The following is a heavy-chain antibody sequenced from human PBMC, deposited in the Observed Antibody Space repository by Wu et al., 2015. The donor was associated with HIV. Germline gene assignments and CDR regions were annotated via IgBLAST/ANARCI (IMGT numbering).Heavy chain of an antibody. J-gene: IGHJ4*02. CDR3: ARASHCSSTSCYDYYFDY. CDR1: GGTFSSYA. D-gene: IGHD2-2*01. V-gene: IGHV1-69*05. Sequence: QVQLVQSGAEVKKPGSSVKVSCKASGGTFSSYAISWVRQAPGQGLEWMGGIIPIFGTANYAQKFQGRVTITTDESTSTAYMELSSLRSEDTAVYYCARASHCSSTSCYDYYFDYWGQGTLVTVSS. CDR2: IIPIFGTA.